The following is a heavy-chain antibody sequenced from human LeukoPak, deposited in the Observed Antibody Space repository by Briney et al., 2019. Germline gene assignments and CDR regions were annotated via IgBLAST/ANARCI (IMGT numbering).Heavy chain of an antibody. V-gene: IGHV3-23*01. CDR1: GFTFSNYA. CDR3: AKGGRDTGGNWFDP. J-gene: IGHJ5*02. Sequence: PGGSLRLSCSASGFTFSNYAMTWVRQAPGKGLEWVSGISGSGGNTYYADSVKGRFTISRDNSKKTLHLQMNSLRAEDTAVYYCAKGGRDTGGNWFDPWGQGTLVTVSS. D-gene: IGHD2-8*02. CDR2: ISGSGGNT.